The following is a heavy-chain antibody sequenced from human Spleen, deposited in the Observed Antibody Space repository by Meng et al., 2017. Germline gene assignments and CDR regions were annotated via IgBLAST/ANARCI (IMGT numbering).Heavy chain of an antibody. J-gene: IGHJ3*02. D-gene: IGHD1-1*01. CDR1: GFTFSSHA. CDR2: IGSSGVST. V-gene: IGHV3-23*01. Sequence: GESLKISCAASGFTFSSHAMTWVRQAPGKGLEWVSSIGSSGVSTHYADSVTGRFIISRDNSKNTLYLLMNSLRGEDTAVYYCAKWRNRMEGHFDIWGQGTMVTVSS. CDR3: AKWRNRMEGHFDI.